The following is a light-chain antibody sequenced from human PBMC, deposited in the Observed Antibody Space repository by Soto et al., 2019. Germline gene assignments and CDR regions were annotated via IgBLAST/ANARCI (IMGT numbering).Light chain of an antibody. Sequence: QSALTQPASVSGSPGHSITISCTGTSSDVGSYNLVSWYQQHPGKAPKLMIYEGSKRPSGVSNRFSGSKSGNTASLTISGLQAEDEADYYCCSYAGSSTFVVFGGGTK. V-gene: IGLV2-23*03. CDR3: CSYAGSSTFVV. J-gene: IGLJ2*01. CDR2: EGS. CDR1: SSDVGSYNL.